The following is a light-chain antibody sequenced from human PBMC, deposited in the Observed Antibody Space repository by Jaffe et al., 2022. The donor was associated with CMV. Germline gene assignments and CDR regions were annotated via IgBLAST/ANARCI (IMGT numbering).Light chain of an antibody. CDR1: SSNIGSNF. J-gene: IGLJ3*02. V-gene: IGLV1-47*01. Sequence: QSVLTQPPSASGTPGQGVTISCSGSSSNIGSNFVFWYQQLPGTAPKLLISRNNQRPSGVPDRFSGSKSGTSASLAISGLRSEDEADYYCATWDDSLLWVFGGGTKLTVL. CDR2: RNN. CDR3: ATWDDSLLWV.